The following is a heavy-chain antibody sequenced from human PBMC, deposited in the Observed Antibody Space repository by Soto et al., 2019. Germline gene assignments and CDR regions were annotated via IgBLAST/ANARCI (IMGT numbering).Heavy chain of an antibody. Sequence: SETLSLTCTVSGGSISSYYWSWIRQPPGKGLEWIGYIYYSGSTNYNPSLKGRVTISVDTSKNQFSLKLSSVTAADTAVYYCARHKRGMVRGVNHYYYYYMDVWGKGTTVTVSS. CDR3: ARHKRGMVRGVNHYYYYYMDV. V-gene: IGHV4-59*08. CDR2: IYYSGST. D-gene: IGHD3-10*01. J-gene: IGHJ6*03. CDR1: GGSISSYY.